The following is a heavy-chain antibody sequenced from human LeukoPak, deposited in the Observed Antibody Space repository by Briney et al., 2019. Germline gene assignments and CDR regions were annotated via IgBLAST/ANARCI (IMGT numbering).Heavy chain of an antibody. Sequence: GGSLSLSCAASGFTFSSYGMHWVRQAPGKGLEWVAVIWYDGSNKYYADSVKGRFTISRDNSKNMLYLQMNSLRAEDTAVYYCARRDYGFDYWGQGTLVTVSS. CDR2: IWYDGSNK. V-gene: IGHV3-33*01. D-gene: IGHD4-17*01. J-gene: IGHJ4*02. CDR1: GFTFSSYG. CDR3: ARRDYGFDY.